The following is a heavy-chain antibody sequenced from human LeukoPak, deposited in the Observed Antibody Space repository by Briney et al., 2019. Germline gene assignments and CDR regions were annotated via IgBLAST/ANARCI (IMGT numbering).Heavy chain of an antibody. CDR1: GFTFSSYG. CDR2: IRSKAYGGTT. D-gene: IGHD3-22*01. J-gene: IGHJ4*02. Sequence: GGSLRLSCAASGFTFSSYGMHWVRQAPGKGLEWVGFIRSKAYGGTTEYAASVKGRFTISRDDSKSIAYLQMNSLKTEDTAVYYCTRGSRPFYYDSSGYYPGGADYWGQGTLVTVSS. V-gene: IGHV3-49*04. CDR3: TRGSRPFYYDSSGYYPGGADY.